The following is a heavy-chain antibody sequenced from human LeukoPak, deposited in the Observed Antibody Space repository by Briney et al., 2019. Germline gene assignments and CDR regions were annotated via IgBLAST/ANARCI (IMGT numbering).Heavy chain of an antibody. J-gene: IGHJ3*02. V-gene: IGHV3-48*03. CDR2: ISSSGSTI. D-gene: IGHD2-21*02. CDR1: GFTFSSYE. Sequence: PGGSLRLSCAASGFTFSSYEMNWVRQAPGKGLEWVSYISSSGSTIYYADSVKGRFTISRDNAKNSLYLQMNSLRAEDTALYYCARDLTAYCGGDCPDAFDIWGQGTMVTVSS. CDR3: ARDLTAYCGGDCPDAFDI.